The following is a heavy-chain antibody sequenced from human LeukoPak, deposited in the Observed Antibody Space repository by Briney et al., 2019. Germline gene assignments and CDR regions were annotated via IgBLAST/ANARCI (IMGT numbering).Heavy chain of an antibody. CDR3: ARLTTPRPNYYYYYMDV. CDR2: IYYSGST. J-gene: IGHJ6*03. V-gene: IGHV4-59*01. D-gene: IGHD4-11*01. CDR1: GGSISSYY. Sequence: PSETLSLTCTVSGGSISSYYWSWIRQPPGKGLEWIGYIYYSGSTNYNPSLKSRVTISVDTSKNQFPLKLSSVTAADTAVYYCARLTTPRPNYYYYYMDVWGKGTTVTVSS.